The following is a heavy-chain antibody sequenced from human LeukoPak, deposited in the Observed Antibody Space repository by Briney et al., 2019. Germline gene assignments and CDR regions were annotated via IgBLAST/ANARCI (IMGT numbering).Heavy chain of an antibody. CDR2: ISSSSSYI. CDR3: ARFSGYCSSTSCTPGD. D-gene: IGHD2-2*01. CDR1: GFTLSSYN. V-gene: IGHV3-21*01. Sequence: GGSLRLSCAASGFTLSSYNMNWVRQAPGKGLEWGSSISSSSSYIYYADSAKGRFTISRDNAKNPLYLQMNSLRAEDTAVYYCARFSGYCSSTSCTPGDWGQGTLVTVSS. J-gene: IGHJ4*02.